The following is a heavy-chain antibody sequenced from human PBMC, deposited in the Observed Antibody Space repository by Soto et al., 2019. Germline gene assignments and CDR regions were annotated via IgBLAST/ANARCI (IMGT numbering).Heavy chain of an antibody. Sequence: QEHLMESGGGLVKPGGPWRLSFAGSGSFFSAYYITWIRGAPGKGWEWVPSINTLSSAIYYADSVKGRFTISRDNAKNSVYLQMNSLRAEDTAVYYCARRLQWQLRPLDSWGRGTLVTVSS. J-gene: IGHJ4*02. CDR3: ARRLQWQLRPLDS. V-gene: IGHV3-11*01. CDR1: GSFFSAYY. D-gene: IGHD6-19*01. CDR2: INTLSSAI.